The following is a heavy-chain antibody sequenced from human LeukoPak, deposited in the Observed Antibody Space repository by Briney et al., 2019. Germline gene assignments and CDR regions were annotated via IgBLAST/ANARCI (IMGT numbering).Heavy chain of an antibody. CDR2: IYYSGST. V-gene: IGHV4-39*01. CDR1: GGSISSSSYY. CDR3: AKGVGAKDYYYMDV. J-gene: IGHJ6*03. D-gene: IGHD1-26*01. Sequence: SETLSLTCTVSGGSISSSSYYWGWIRQPPGKGLEWIGSIYYSGSTYYNPSLKSRVTISVDTSKNQFSLKLSSVTAADTAVYYCAKGVGAKDYYYMDVWGKGTTVTVSS.